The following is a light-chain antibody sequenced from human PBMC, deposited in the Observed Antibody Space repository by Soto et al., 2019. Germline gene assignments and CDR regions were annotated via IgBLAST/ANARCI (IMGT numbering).Light chain of an antibody. Sequence: QLVLTQSASVSGSPGQSITISCTGTSSDVGNYNYVSWYQQHPGEVPKLIIFNVNNRPSGVSNRFSGSKSGNTASLTISGLQAEDEADYYCSSFTSSTTYVFGTGTKVTVL. CDR3: SSFTSSTTYV. V-gene: IGLV2-14*01. CDR1: SSDVGNYNY. J-gene: IGLJ1*01. CDR2: NVN.